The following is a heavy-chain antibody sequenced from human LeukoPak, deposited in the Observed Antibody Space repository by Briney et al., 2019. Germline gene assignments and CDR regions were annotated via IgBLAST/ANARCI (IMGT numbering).Heavy chain of an antibody. Sequence: ASVKVSCKASGYTFTSYGISWVRQAPGQGLEWMGWISAYNGNTNYAQKLQGRVTMTTDTSTSTAYMELRSLRSDDTAVYYCARDRKGFVRGYSYGSRGSLFDYWGQGTLVTVSS. CDR2: ISAYNGNT. CDR3: ARDRKGFVRGYSYGSRGSLFDY. J-gene: IGHJ4*02. D-gene: IGHD5-18*01. V-gene: IGHV1-18*01. CDR1: GYTFTSYG.